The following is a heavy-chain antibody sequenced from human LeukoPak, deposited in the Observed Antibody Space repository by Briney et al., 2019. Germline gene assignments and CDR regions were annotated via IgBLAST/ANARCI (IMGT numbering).Heavy chain of an antibody. CDR1: GYTFTSFG. J-gene: IGHJ3*02. CDR2: ISAYNGNT. V-gene: IGHV1-18*01. D-gene: IGHD6-6*01. CDR3: AGDIPSSSGAFDI. Sequence: GASVKVSCKASGYTFTSFGISWVRQAPGQGLEWMGWISAYNGNTNYAQKLQGRVTMTTDTSTSTAYMELSSLRSEDTAVYYCAGDIPSSSGAFDIWGQGTMVTVSS.